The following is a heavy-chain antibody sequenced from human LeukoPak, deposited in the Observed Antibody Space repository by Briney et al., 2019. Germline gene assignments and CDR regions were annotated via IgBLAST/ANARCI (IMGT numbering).Heavy chain of an antibody. V-gene: IGHV1-46*01. CDR2: INPSGGST. J-gene: IGHJ4*02. CDR1: GYTFTSYY. Sequence: ASVKVSCKASGYTFTSYYMHWVRQAPGQGLEWMGIINPSGGSTSYAQKFQGRVTMTRDTSTSTVYMEVRSLRSDDTAVYYCARGKGNYGDPASFDYWGQGTLVTVSS. D-gene: IGHD4-17*01. CDR3: ARGKGNYGDPASFDY.